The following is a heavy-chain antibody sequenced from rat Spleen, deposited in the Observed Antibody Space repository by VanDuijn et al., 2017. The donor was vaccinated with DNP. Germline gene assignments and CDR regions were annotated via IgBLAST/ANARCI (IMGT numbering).Heavy chain of an antibody. CDR3: ARWTRYFDY. Sequence: EVQLQESGSGLVKPSQSLSLTCSVTGYSITSHYWGWIRKFPGNKMEYIGHINYSGSTTYTPSLKSRISITRDTSKNQFFLQLNSVTTEDTATYYCARWTRYFDYWGQGIMVTVSS. V-gene: IGHV3-1*01. CDR1: GYSITSHY. J-gene: IGHJ2*01. D-gene: IGHD1-7*01. CDR2: INYSGST.